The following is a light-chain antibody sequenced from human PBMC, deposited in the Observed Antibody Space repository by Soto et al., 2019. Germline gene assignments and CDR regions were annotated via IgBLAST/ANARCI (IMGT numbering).Light chain of an antibody. CDR3: QQYYSTCWT. Sequence: DIVMTQSPDSLAVSLGERATINCKCSQSVLSSSNNRNYLAWFQLKPGQPPKLLIYWASTRESGVPDRFSGSGSGTDFTLTISSLQAEDVAVYYCQQYYSTCWTFGQGTKV. CDR2: WAS. J-gene: IGKJ1*01. CDR1: QSVLSSSNNRNY. V-gene: IGKV4-1*01.